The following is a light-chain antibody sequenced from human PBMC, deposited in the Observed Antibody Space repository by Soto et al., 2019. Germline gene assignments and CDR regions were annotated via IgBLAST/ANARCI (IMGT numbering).Light chain of an antibody. CDR3: QQYGSSPGT. J-gene: IGKJ2*01. CDR2: GAS. Sequence: EIVLTQSPGTLSLPPGERATLSCRASQSVSSDYLAWYQRKPGQAPRLLIFGASSRAAGIPDRFSGSGSGTEFTLTVSRLEPEDFAVYYCQQYGSSPGTFGQGTKLEIK. CDR1: QSVSSDY. V-gene: IGKV3-20*01.